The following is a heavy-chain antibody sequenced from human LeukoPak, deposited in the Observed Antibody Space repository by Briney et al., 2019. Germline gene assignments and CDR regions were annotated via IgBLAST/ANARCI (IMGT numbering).Heavy chain of an antibody. CDR3: ARDSDVLRGDDWFDP. J-gene: IGHJ5*02. D-gene: IGHD3-10*01. Sequence: GASVKVSCKASGGTFNNYAINWVRQTPGQGLEWMGGIIPMFGTANYAQKFQGRVTFTADESTSIFYMDLSSLRSEDTAVYYCARDSDVLRGDDWFDPWGQGTLVTVSS. CDR2: IIPMFGTA. V-gene: IGHV1-69*13. CDR1: GGTFNNYA.